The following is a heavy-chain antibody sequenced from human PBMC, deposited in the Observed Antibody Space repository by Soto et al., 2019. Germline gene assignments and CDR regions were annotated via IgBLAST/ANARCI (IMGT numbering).Heavy chain of an antibody. CDR1: GYTFTSYG. CDR3: GRGRSGELVVFY. D-gene: IGHD1-7*01. V-gene: IGHV1-18*04. CDR2: ISAYNGNT. Sequence: QVQLVQSGAEVKKPGASVKVSCKASGYTFTSYGISWVRQAPGQGLEWMGWISAYNGNTNYAQKFQGRVTMTRDTSITTVYMELNNLSPDDTAVYYCGRGRSGELVVFYWGQGTLVSVSS. J-gene: IGHJ4*02.